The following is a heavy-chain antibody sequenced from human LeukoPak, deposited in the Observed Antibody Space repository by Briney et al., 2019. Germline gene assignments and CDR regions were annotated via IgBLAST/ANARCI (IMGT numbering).Heavy chain of an antibody. J-gene: IGHJ4*02. Sequence: PGGSLRLSCAASGFTFGNAWMSWVRQAPGKGLEWVGRIKSKTYGGTTDYAAPVKGRFTISRDDSKNTLFLQMNSLKTEDTALYYCTTTGLSGYFDSSGYYYFDYWGQGTLVTVSS. CDR3: TTTGLSGYFDSSGYYYFDY. V-gene: IGHV3-15*01. CDR1: GFTFGNAW. CDR2: IKSKTYGGTT. D-gene: IGHD3-22*01.